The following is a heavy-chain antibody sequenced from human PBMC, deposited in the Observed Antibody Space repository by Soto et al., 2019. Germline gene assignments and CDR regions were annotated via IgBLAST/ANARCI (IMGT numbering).Heavy chain of an antibody. CDR1: GGSISSGGYY. J-gene: IGHJ5*02. CDR2: IYYSGST. D-gene: IGHD3-22*01. V-gene: IGHV4-31*03. Sequence: QVQLQESGPGLVKPSQTLSLTCTVSGGSISSGGYYWSWIRQHPGKGLEWIGYIYYSGSTYYNPSLKSRVTISVDTSKSQFSMKLSSVTAADTAVYYCARDNDRPLGWFDPWGQGTLVTVSS. CDR3: ARDNDRPLGWFDP.